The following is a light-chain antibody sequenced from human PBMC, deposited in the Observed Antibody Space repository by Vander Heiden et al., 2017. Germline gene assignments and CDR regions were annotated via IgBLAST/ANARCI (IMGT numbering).Light chain of an antibody. Sequence: SYDLTQPPSVSVSPGQTASITCSGDKLGDRYACWYQQKPGQPPVLVMYQDNKRPSGIPERFTGSSSGDTATLTISGTQTTDEADYYCLAWDSGNAVFGTGTRVTVL. CDR3: LAWDSGNAV. CDR1: KLGDRY. J-gene: IGLJ1*01. CDR2: QDN. V-gene: IGLV3-1*01.